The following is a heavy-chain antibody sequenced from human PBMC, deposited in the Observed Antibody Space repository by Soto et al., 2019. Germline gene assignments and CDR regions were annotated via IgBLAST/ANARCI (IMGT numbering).Heavy chain of an antibody. Sequence: EVQLLESGGGLVQPGGSLRLSCAASGFTISSYAMSWVRQSPGKGLEWVSAVSGSGGSKYYADSVKGRFTISRDNSKNTLYLQMNSLRAEDTAVYDCAKDRRSLGAIYFCFWGQGTLVTVS. CDR3: AKDRRSLGAIYFCF. CDR1: GFTISSYA. CDR2: VSGSGGSK. V-gene: IGHV3-23*01. J-gene: IGHJ4*02. D-gene: IGHD1-26*01.